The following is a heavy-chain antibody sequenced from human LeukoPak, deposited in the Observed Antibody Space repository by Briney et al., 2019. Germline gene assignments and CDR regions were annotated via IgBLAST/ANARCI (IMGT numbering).Heavy chain of an antibody. CDR3: AREGQWLPDWFDP. Sequence: PSETLSLTCTVSGGSISGYYWSWIRQPPGQGLEWIGYIHYSGSTDYNPSLKGRVTISLDTSKNQFSLKMNSMTAADTAVYYCAREGQWLPDWFDPWGQGTLVTVSS. CDR1: GGSISGYY. J-gene: IGHJ5*02. D-gene: IGHD6-19*01. CDR2: IHYSGST. V-gene: IGHV4-59*01.